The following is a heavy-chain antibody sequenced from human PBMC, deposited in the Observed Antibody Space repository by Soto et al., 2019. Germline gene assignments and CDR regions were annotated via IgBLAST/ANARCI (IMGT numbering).Heavy chain of an antibody. CDR3: ARDKTSYCGDDCYAYYFDY. V-gene: IGHV3-30-3*01. D-gene: IGHD2-21*02. CDR2: ISYDGDNK. Sequence: PGGSLRLSCATSGFTFSISAMHWVRQAPGKGLEWVAVISYDGDNKFYADSVRGRFTISRDNSKNTLYLQMNSLRAEDTAVYYCARDKTSYCGDDCYAYYFDYWGQGT. J-gene: IGHJ4*02. CDR1: GFTFSISA.